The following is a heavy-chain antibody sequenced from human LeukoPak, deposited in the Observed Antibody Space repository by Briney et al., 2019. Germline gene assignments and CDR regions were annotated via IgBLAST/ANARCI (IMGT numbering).Heavy chain of an antibody. CDR1: GFTFSDYY. CDR2: ISSSGSTI. V-gene: IGHV3-11*04. Sequence: PGGSLRLSCAGSGFTFSDYYMSWIRQAPGKGLEWISYISSSGSTIYYADSVKGRFTISRDNAKNSLYLQMNSLRADDTAVYYCAGGESEYTASGDFAYWGQGALVTVSS. J-gene: IGHJ4*02. D-gene: IGHD3-10*01. CDR3: AGGESEYTASGDFAY.